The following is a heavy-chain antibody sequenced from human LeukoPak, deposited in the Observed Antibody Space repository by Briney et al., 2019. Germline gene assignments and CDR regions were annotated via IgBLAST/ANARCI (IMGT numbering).Heavy chain of an antibody. D-gene: IGHD3-10*01. Sequence: PSETLSLTCTVSGGSISSSSYYWGWIRQPPGKGLEWIGSIYYSGSTYYNPSLKSRVTISVDTSRNQFSLKLSSVTAADTAVYYCARAGGYYGSGGNWFDPWGQGTLVTVSS. CDR1: GGSISSSSYY. J-gene: IGHJ5*02. CDR2: IYYSGST. V-gene: IGHV4-39*07. CDR3: ARAGGYYGSGGNWFDP.